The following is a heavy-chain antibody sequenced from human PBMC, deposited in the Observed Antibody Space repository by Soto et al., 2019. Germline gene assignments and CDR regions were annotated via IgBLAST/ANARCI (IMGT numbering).Heavy chain of an antibody. J-gene: IGHJ4*02. CDR2: INPSGGST. Sequence: ASVKVSCKASGYTFTSYYMHWVRQAPGQGLEWMGIINPSGGSTSYAQKFQGRVTMTGDTSTSTVYMELSSLRSEDTAVYYCARGGGYCSGGSCYGVVYWGQGTLVTVSS. CDR3: ARGGGYCSGGSCYGVVY. D-gene: IGHD2-15*01. CDR1: GYTFTSYY. V-gene: IGHV1-46*03.